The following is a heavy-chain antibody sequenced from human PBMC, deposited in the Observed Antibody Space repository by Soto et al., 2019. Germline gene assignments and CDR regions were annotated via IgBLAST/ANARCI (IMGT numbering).Heavy chain of an antibody. J-gene: IGHJ4*02. V-gene: IGHV4-30-2*01. D-gene: IGHD3-10*01. CDR3: ARAPYYYGSGSYSYYFDY. CDR2: IYHSGST. Sequence: QLQLQESGSGLVKPSQTLSLTCAVSGGSISSGGYSWSWIRQPPGKGLEWIGYIYHSGSTYYNPSLKSRVTISVDRSKHQFSLKLSSVTAADTAVYYCARAPYYYGSGSYSYYFDYWGQGTLVTVSS. CDR1: GGSISSGGYS.